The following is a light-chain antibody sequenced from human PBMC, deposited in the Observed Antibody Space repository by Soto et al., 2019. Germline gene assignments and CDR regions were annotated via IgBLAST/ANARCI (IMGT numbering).Light chain of an antibody. Sequence: VVTPSAGALPLSTGERATLSCMCGQGVSGYLAWCQRKPGQAPRLLIYGASSRAIGIPDRFSGSGSGTDFTLTVSRLEPEDFAVYYCQQYGSSSWAFGQGTKVDIK. CDR2: GAS. V-gene: IGKV3-20*01. J-gene: IGKJ1*01. CDR1: QGVSGY. CDR3: QQYGSSSWA.